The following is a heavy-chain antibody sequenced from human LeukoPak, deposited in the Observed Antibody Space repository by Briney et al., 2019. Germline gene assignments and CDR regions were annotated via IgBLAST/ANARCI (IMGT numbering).Heavy chain of an antibody. CDR3: AKSRLNGQDFDY. CDR2: ISWNSGSI. Sequence: GGSLRLSCAASGFTFDDYAMHWVRQVPGKGLEWVSGISWNSGSIGYADSVKGRFTISRDNAKNSLYLQMNSLRAEDTALYYCAKSRLNGQDFDYWGQGTLVTVSS. CDR1: GFTFDDYA. D-gene: IGHD1-1*01. J-gene: IGHJ4*02. V-gene: IGHV3-9*01.